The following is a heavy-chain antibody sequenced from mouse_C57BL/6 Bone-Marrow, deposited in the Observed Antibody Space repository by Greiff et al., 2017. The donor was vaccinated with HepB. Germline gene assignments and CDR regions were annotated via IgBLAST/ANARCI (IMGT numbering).Heavy chain of an antibody. CDR2: IYPRSGNT. Sequence: VKLQQSGAELARPGASVKLSCKASGYTFTSYGISWVKQRTGQGLEWIGEIYPRSGNTYYNEKFKGKATLTADKSSSTAYMELRSLTSEDSAVYFCARYDYDEGNLAYWGQGTLVTVSA. CDR3: ARYDYDEGNLAY. D-gene: IGHD2-4*01. V-gene: IGHV1-81*01. CDR1: GYTFTSYG. J-gene: IGHJ3*01.